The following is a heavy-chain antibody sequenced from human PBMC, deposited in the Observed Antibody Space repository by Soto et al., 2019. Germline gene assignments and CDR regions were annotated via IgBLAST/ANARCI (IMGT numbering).Heavy chain of an antibody. D-gene: IGHD1-26*01. Sequence: ASVKVSCKAPRDTFTSYYINWVRQAPGQGLEWMGVINPHGGSTAYAQKFKGRVTLTRDTSASTVYMEVSSLTSEDTAMYYCARSSGGNFGIIIEGTNWFAPSGQATLCTFSS. J-gene: IGHJ5*02. CDR3: ARSSGGNFGIIIEGTNWFAP. CDR1: RDTFTSYY. CDR2: INPHGGST. V-gene: IGHV1-46*01.